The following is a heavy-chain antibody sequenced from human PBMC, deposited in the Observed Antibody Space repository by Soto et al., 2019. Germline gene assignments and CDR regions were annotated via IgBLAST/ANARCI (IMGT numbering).Heavy chain of an antibody. CDR3: ARGGYAGPDYYYGMDV. D-gene: IGHD5-12*01. J-gene: IGHJ6*02. CDR2: INPNSGGT. CDR1: GYTFTVYY. V-gene: IGHV1-2*04. Sequence: ASVKVSCTASGYTFTVYYMHWVRQAPGQGLEWMGWINPNSGGTNYAQKFQGWVTMTRDTSISTAYMELSRLRSDDTAVYYCARGGYAGPDYYYGMDVWGQGTTVTVSS.